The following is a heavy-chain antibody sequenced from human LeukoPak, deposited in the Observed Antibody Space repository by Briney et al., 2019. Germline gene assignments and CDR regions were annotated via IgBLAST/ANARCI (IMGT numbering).Heavy chain of an antibody. CDR3: ARDGGHYGSGSYYSTFDI. J-gene: IGHJ3*02. CDR1: GFTVSSNY. CDR2: IYSGGST. V-gene: IGHV3-66*01. Sequence: PGGSLRLSCAASGFTVSSNYMSWVRQAPGKGLEWVSVIYSGGSTYYADSVKGRFTISRDNSKNTLYLQMNSLRAEDTAVYYCARDGGHYGSGSYYSTFDIWGQGTMVTVSS. D-gene: IGHD3-10*01.